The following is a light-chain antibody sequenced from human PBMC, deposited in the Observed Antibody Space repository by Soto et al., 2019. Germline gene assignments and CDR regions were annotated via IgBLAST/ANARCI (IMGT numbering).Light chain of an antibody. CDR2: AAS. V-gene: IGKV1-6*01. CDR1: QGIRND. CDR3: QQVNTYPLT. Sequence: AIQMTQSPSSLSASVGDRVTITCRASQGIRNDLDWFQQKPGKAPKLLIYAASVLQGGVPSRFSGTGSATEFILTISSLQPEDFATYYCQQVNTYPLTFGGGTRVEIK. J-gene: IGKJ4*01.